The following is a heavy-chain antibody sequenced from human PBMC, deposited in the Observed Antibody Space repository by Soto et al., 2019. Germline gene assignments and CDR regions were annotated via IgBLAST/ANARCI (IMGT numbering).Heavy chain of an antibody. J-gene: IGHJ6*02. CDR1: GFTFSDYA. V-gene: IGHV3-23*01. CDR3: AKDHGMDV. CDR2: ISVSGGST. Sequence: EVQVLESGGGLAQPGGSLRLSCVASGFTFSDYAMAWVRQSPGKGLEWVSSISVSGGSTYYADSVKGRFTISRDNSKNTVFLQMNSLRAEDTAVYYCAKDHGMDVWGQGATVTVSS.